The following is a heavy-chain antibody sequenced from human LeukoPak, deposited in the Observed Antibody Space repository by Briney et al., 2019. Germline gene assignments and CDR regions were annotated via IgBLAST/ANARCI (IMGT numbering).Heavy chain of an antibody. D-gene: IGHD5-18*01. J-gene: IGHJ4*02. Sequence: GGSLRLSCVASGFTFSSSWMSWVRQAPGQGLEWVANIKQDRSEKYCVDSVKGRFTISRANAKNSLYLQMNSLRAEDTAVYYCAREAGIPPSTQQWPTSVDYWGQGTLVTVSS. CDR2: IKQDRSEK. V-gene: IGHV3-7*05. CDR1: GFTFSSSW. CDR3: AREAGIPPSTQQWPTSVDY.